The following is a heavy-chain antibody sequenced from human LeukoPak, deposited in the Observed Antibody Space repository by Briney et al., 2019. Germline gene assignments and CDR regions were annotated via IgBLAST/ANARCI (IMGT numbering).Heavy chain of an antibody. CDR2: INPNSGGT. Sequence: GASVKVSCKASGFNFTGYYIHWVRQAPGQGLEWMGWINPNSGGTNYAQRFQGRVTMTRDTSIRTAFMELRRLKSDDTAVYYCAREAAAPETMCIDHWGQGTLVTVSS. CDR1: GFNFTGYY. V-gene: IGHV1-2*02. CDR3: AREAAAPETMCIDH. D-gene: IGHD3-3*01. J-gene: IGHJ4*02.